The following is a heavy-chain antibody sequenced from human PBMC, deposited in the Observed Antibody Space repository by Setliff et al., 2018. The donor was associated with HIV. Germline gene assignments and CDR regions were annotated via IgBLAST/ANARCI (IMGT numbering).Heavy chain of an antibody. J-gene: IGHJ4*02. V-gene: IGHV4-59*11. CDR1: GGSISSHY. CDR3: AGADYSDTSGYYSNFDY. D-gene: IGHD3-22*01. Sequence: KPSETLSLTCSVSGGSISSHYWSWIRQPPGKGLEWIGYVYYSGITNYNVSLKSRVTISVDTSKNQFSLKLRSVTAADTAVYYCAGADYSDTSGYYSNFDYWGQGTLVTVSS. CDR2: VYYSGIT.